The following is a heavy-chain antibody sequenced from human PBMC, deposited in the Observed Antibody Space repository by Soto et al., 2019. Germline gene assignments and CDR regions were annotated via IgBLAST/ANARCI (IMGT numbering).Heavy chain of an antibody. Sequence: QVQLVQSGAEVKKPGSSVKVSCKASGGTFSSYAISWVRQAPGQGLEWMGGIIPLFGTANYAQKFQGRVTLTADESTSTAYMELSSLRSEDTAVYYCARAVDIVVVPAENYYYGMDVWGQGTTVTVSS. V-gene: IGHV1-69*01. J-gene: IGHJ6*02. D-gene: IGHD2-2*01. CDR3: ARAVDIVVVPAENYYYGMDV. CDR1: GGTFSSYA. CDR2: IIPLFGTA.